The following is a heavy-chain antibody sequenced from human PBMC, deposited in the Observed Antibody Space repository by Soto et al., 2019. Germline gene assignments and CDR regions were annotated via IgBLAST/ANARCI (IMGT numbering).Heavy chain of an antibody. CDR1: GGTFSGYD. D-gene: IGHD3-9*01. CDR3: ARGDILTGYYITPMDV. J-gene: IGHJ6*03. V-gene: IGHV4-34*01. Sequence: PSETLSLTCAVYGGTFSGYDWSWIRQPPGKGLEWIGEINHSGSTNYNPSLKSRVTISVDTSKNQFSLKLSSVTAADTAVYYCARGDILTGYYITPMDVWGKGTTVTVSS. CDR2: INHSGST.